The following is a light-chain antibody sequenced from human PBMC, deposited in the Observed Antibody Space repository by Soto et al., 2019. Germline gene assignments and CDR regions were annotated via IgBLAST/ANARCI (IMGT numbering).Light chain of an antibody. V-gene: IGLV2-14*01. CDR3: SSYTSSYV. CDR2: EVS. Sequence: QSVLTQPASVSGSPGQSITISCTGTSSDVGGYNYVSWYQQHPGKAPKLMIYEVSNRPSGVSNRFSGSKSGNTASLTISGLQAEDEPDYYCSSYTSSYVFGTGTKLTVL. J-gene: IGLJ1*01. CDR1: SSDVGGYNY.